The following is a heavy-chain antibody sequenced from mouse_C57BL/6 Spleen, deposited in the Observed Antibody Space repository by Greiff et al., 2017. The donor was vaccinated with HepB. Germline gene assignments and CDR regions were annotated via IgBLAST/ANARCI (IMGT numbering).Heavy chain of an antibody. CDR2: IYPSDSET. CDR3: ARFDGYYFDY. V-gene: IGHV1-61*01. Sequence: VQLQQPGAELVRPGSSVKLSCKASGYTFTSYWMDWVKQRPGQGLEWIGNIYPSDSETHYNQKFKDKATLTVEKSSSTAYMQLSSLTSEDSAVYYCARFDGYYFDYWGQGTTLTVSS. D-gene: IGHD2-3*01. J-gene: IGHJ2*01. CDR1: GYTFTSYW.